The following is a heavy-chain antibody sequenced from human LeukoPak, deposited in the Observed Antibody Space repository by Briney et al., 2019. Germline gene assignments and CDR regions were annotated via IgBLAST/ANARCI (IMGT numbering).Heavy chain of an antibody. Sequence: PGGSLRLSCAASGFTFSSYEMNWVRQAPGKGLEWVSYISSSGSTIYYADSVKGRFTISRDNAKNSLYLQMNSLRAEDTAVYYCARDLYHYDRSGSYLGAYTWFDPWGQGTLVSVSS. CDR3: ARDLYHYDRSGSYLGAYTWFDP. J-gene: IGHJ5*02. CDR1: GFTFSSYE. V-gene: IGHV3-48*03. D-gene: IGHD3-22*01. CDR2: ISSSGSTI.